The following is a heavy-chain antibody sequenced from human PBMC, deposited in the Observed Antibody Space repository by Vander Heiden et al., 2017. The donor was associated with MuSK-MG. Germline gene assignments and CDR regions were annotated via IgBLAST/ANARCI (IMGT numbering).Heavy chain of an antibody. CDR1: GYSFTSYW. Sequence: EVQLVQSGAEVKKPGESLKISGKGSGYSFTSYWIGWVRQMPGKGLEWMGIIYPGDSDTRYSPSFQGQVTISADKSISTAYLQWSSLKASDTAMYYCARRTYSYGSMYAFDIWGQGTMVTVSP. D-gene: IGHD5-18*01. J-gene: IGHJ3*02. V-gene: IGHV5-51*03. CDR3: ARRTYSYGSMYAFDI. CDR2: IYPGDSDT.